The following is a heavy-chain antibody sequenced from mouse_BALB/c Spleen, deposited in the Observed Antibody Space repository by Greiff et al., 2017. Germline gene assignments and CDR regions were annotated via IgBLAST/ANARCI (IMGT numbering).Heavy chain of an antibody. CDR1: GYSITSGYY. V-gene: IGHV3-6*02. D-gene: IGHD2-4*01. CDR3: ARGYYDYAACFAY. CDR2: ISYDGSN. Sequence: ESGPGLVKPSQSLSLTCSVTGYSITSGYYWNWIRQFPGNKLEWMGYISYDGSNNYNPSLKNRISITRDTSKNQFFLKLNSVTTEDTATYYCARGYYDYAACFAYWGQGTLVTVSA. J-gene: IGHJ3*01.